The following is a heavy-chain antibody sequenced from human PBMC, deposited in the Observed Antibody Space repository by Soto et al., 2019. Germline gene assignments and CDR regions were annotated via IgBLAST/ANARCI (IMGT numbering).Heavy chain of an antibody. D-gene: IGHD3-22*01. CDR1: GGTFSSYA. Sequence: QVQLVQSGAEVKKPGSSVKVSCKASGGTFSSYAISWVRQAPGQGLEWMGGIIPIFGTANYAQKFQGRVTITADKSTITAYMELSSLRSEDTAVYYCARAYGDSSGYRYYYYGMDVWGQGTTVTVSS. CDR2: IIPIFGTA. V-gene: IGHV1-69*06. J-gene: IGHJ6*02. CDR3: ARAYGDSSGYRYYYYGMDV.